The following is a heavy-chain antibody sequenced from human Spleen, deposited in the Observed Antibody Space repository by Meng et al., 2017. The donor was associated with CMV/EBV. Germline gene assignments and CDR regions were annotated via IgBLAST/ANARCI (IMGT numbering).Heavy chain of an antibody. J-gene: IGHJ6*01. CDR2: IRYDGSNK. D-gene: IGHD5-12*01. Sequence: GESLKISCAASGFTFSSYGMHWVRQAPGKGLEWVAFIRYDGSNKYYADSVKGRIIISRDNSKKTLYLQMNSLGAEDTAVYYCATEKPMWIDSDYYGMDFGGQGTTVTVSS. CDR1: GFTFSSYG. V-gene: IGHV3-30*02. CDR3: ATEKPMWIDSDYYGMDF.